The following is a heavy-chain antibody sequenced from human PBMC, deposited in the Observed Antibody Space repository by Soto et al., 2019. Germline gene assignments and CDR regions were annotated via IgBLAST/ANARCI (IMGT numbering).Heavy chain of an antibody. CDR1: GGTFSSYA. D-gene: IGHD6-13*01. J-gene: IGHJ6*02. CDR2: IIPIFGTA. Sequence: QVQLVQSGAEVKKPGSSVKVSCKASGGTFSSYAISWVRQAPGQGREWMGGIIPIFGTANYAQKFQGRVTITADESTSTAYMELSSLRSEDTAVYYCARSEQQLDPYYYYYGMDVWGQGTTVTVSS. V-gene: IGHV1-69*01. CDR3: ARSEQQLDPYYYYYGMDV.